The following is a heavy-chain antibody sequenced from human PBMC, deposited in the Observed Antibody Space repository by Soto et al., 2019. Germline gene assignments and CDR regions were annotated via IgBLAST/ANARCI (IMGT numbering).Heavy chain of an antibody. CDR1: GFTFSSYA. J-gene: IGHJ5*02. CDR3: AKDLAESDYGDINWFDP. Sequence: GGSLRLSCAASGFTFSSYAMSWVRQAPGKGLEWVSAISGSGGSTYYADSVKGRFTISRDNSKNTLYLQMNSLRAEDTAVYYCAKDLAESDYGDINWFDPWGQGTLVTVSS. CDR2: ISGSGGST. D-gene: IGHD4-17*01. V-gene: IGHV3-23*01.